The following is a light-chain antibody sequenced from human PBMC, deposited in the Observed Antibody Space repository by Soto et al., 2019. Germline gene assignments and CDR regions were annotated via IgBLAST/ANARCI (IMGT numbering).Light chain of an antibody. CDR2: AAS. CDR3: QQGINFPLT. Sequence: IQMTQSPSSVSASVWDRVTITCRASQDVKSWLAWYQQKPGKAPKLLINAASTLHTGVPSRFSGSGTGTEFNFTISAVQPEDFATYYCQQGINFPLTFGGGTRVEIK. V-gene: IGKV1-12*01. CDR1: QDVKSW. J-gene: IGKJ4*01.